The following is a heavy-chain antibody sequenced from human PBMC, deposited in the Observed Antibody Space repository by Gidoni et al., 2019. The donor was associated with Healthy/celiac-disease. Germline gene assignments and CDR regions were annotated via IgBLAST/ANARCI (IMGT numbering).Heavy chain of an antibody. CDR2: FDPEDGET. CDR1: GYTLTELS. D-gene: IGHD2-15*01. Sequence: QVQLVQSGAEVKKPGASVKVSCKVSGYTLTELSMHWVRQAPGKGLEWMGGFDPEDGETIYAQKFQGRVTMTEDTSTDTAYMELSSLRSEDTAVYYCATMSGVVAATAYYYYYGMDVWGQGTTVTVSS. J-gene: IGHJ6*02. V-gene: IGHV1-24*01. CDR3: ATMSGVVAATAYYYYYGMDV.